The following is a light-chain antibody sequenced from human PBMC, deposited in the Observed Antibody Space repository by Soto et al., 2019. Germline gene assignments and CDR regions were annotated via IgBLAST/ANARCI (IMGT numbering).Light chain of an antibody. CDR2: KTS. Sequence: DIQLTQSPSTLSASVGDRVTITCRASQSISSWLAWYQQKLGKAPNLLIYKTSNLESGVPSRFSGSGSGTEFTLTISSLQPDDFATYYCQYSNAYCWTFGQGTKVEIK. CDR3: QYSNAYCWT. CDR1: QSISSW. J-gene: IGKJ1*01. V-gene: IGKV1-5*03.